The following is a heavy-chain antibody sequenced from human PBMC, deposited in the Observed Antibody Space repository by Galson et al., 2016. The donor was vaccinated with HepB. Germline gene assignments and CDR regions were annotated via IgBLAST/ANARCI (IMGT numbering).Heavy chain of an antibody. CDR1: GFSFSSFA. J-gene: IGHJ4*02. D-gene: IGHD3-16*02. CDR3: GKSFFSGGSIVRFSDY. Sequence: SLRLSCAASGFSFSSFAMSWVRQAPGQGLEWVSAISGNGVTTYYADSVRGRFTISRDNSRDTVYLQMNVLSAGDTAVYYCGKSFFSGGSIVRFSDYWGQGALVPVSP. V-gene: IGHV3-23*01. CDR2: ISGNGVTT.